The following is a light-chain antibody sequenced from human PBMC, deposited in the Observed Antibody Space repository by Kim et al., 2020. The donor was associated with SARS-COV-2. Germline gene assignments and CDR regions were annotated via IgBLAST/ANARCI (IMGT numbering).Light chain of an antibody. J-gene: IGLJ3*02. Sequence: QSALTQPPSASGSPGQSVTISCTGTSSDVGGYNYVSWYQQHPGKAPKLMIYDVSNRPSGVFNRFSGSKSGNTASLTISGLQAEDEADYYCSSYTSSSTWVFGGGTQLTVL. CDR3: SSYTSSSTWV. CDR2: DVS. V-gene: IGLV2-14*03. CDR1: SSDVGGYNY.